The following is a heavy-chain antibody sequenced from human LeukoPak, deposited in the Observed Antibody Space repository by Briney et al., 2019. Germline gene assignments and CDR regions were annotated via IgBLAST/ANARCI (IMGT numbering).Heavy chain of an antibody. J-gene: IGHJ4*02. CDR2: VYSGGNT. CDR1: GFTVSTNY. D-gene: IGHD3-10*01. V-gene: IGHV3-53*01. CDR3: ARGGSGNYYSPVYYFDY. Sequence: PGGSLRLSCAASGFTVSTNYMSWVRQAPGKGLECVSVVYSGGNTYYADSVEGRFTISRDNSENTLYLQMNNLRAEDTAVYYCARGGSGNYYSPVYYFDYWGQGTLVTVSS.